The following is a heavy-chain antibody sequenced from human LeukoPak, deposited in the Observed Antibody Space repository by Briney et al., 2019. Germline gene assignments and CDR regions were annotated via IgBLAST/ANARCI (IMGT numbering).Heavy chain of an antibody. J-gene: IGHJ4*02. CDR2: IYWNDDK. Sequence: SGPTLVNPTQTLTLTCTFSGFSLTTSGVGVGCIRQPPGKALEWLALIYWNDDKRYSPSLKSRLTITKDTSENQVVLTMTNMDPVDTATYYCAHSSLVLRYFDWLPIGPIDYWGQGTLVTVSS. V-gene: IGHV2-5*01. D-gene: IGHD3-9*01. CDR1: GFSLTTSGVG. CDR3: AHSSLVLRYFDWLPIGPIDY.